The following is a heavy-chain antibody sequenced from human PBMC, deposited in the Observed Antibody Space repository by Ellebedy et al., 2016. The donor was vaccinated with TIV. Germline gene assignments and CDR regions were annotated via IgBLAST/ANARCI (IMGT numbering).Heavy chain of an antibody. CDR3: AKLAGISSWYAEY. CDR2: ISNSGDTT. D-gene: IGHD6-13*01. Sequence: PGGSLRLSCAASGFTFSCCATRWVRQTPGEGLEWVSVISNSGDTTYADYVKGRFTISRDNSKDTLFLQMNSLRAEYTGVYYCAKLAGISSWYAEYWGQGTLVTVSS. V-gene: IGHV3-23*01. CDR1: GFTFSCCA. J-gene: IGHJ4*02.